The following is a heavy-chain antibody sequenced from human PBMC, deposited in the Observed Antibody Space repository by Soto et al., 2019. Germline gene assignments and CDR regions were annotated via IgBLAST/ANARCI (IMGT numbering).Heavy chain of an antibody. J-gene: IGHJ6*02. CDR1: GYTFTSYG. D-gene: IGHD2-15*01. V-gene: IGHV1-18*01. CDR2: ISAYNGNT. Sequence: ASVKVSCKASGYTFTSYGISWVRQAPGQGLEWMGWISAYNGNTNYAQKLQERVTITRDMSTSTAYMELSSLRSEDTAVYYCAASPYCSGGSCYPPDYYYGMDVWGQGTTVTVSS. CDR3: AASPYCSGGSCYPPDYYYGMDV.